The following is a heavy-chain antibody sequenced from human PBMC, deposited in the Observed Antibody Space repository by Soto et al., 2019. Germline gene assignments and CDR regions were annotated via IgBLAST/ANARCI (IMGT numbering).Heavy chain of an antibody. CDR3: ARVKTMSYYDEIGYKRAFDQ. D-gene: IGHD3-22*01. J-gene: IGHJ4*02. CDR1: GYTFNTYA. Sequence: QVNLIQSRAEVKKSGASVKVSCKASGYTFNTYAIAWVRQAPGQGLEWMGWISPYSCNTDYAQTLQGRVHMTIDTSTTTAYMELRRLNSEDTAVYYCARVKTMSYYDEIGYKRAFDQLGPGTLVNVSS. CDR2: ISPYSCNT. V-gene: IGHV1-18*01.